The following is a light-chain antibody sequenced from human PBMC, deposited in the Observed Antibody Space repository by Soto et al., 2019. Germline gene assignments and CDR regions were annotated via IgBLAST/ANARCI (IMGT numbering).Light chain of an antibody. Sequence: EILLTRSPGILSSSLGARATLTCRARQSVSSRYLAWYQQKPGQAPRLLIYGASSRATGIPARFSGTGSGTEFTLTISSLQSEDFALYYCQQYDDWPLTFGQGTKVDI. V-gene: IGKV3-20*01. CDR3: QQYDDWPLT. CDR1: QSVSSRY. CDR2: GAS. J-gene: IGKJ1*01.